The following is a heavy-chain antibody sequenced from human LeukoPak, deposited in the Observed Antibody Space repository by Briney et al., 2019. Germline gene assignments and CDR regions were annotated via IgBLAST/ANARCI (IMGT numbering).Heavy chain of an antibody. D-gene: IGHD3-10*02. J-gene: IGHJ6*02. CDR2: IIPILGIA. CDR3: ARDVLFKGMDV. V-gene: IGHV1-69*04. Sequence: GASVKVSCKASGGTFSSYAISWVRQAPGQGLEWMGRIIPILGIANYEQKFQGRVTITEDKSTSTAYMELSSLRSEDTAVYYCARDVLFKGMDVWGQGTTVTVSS. CDR1: GGTFSSYA.